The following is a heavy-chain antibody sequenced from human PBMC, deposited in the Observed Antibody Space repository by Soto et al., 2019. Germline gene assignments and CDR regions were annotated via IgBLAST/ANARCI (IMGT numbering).Heavy chain of an antibody. D-gene: IGHD5-12*01. CDR1: GYTLTNYG. V-gene: IGHV1-18*04. J-gene: IGHJ3*02. Sequence: QAQLVQSGAEVKKSGASVRVSCKASGYTLTNYGVTWVRQAPGQGLEWLGRVTPYKADTNSAQNLQGRVTMATDTSTNTGDLELRSLRSDDTAVYFCATDGPSNSGDLYAFDIWGQGTMVTVSA. CDR3: ATDGPSNSGDLYAFDI. CDR2: VTPYKADT.